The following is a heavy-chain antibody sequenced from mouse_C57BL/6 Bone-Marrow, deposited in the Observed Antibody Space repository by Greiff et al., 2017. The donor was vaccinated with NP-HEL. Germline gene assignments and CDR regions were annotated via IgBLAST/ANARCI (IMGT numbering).Heavy chain of an antibody. CDR3: ATPYSNYWYFDV. V-gene: IGHV2-2*01. CDR1: GFSLTSYS. J-gene: IGHJ1*03. Sequence: VQLQQSGPGLVQPSQSLSITCTASGFSLTSYSVHWVRQSPGKGLEWLGVIWSGGSTDYYAAFISRLSISKDNSTSQVFFIMNSLQADDTAIYYCATPYSNYWYFDVWGTGTTVTVSS. CDR2: IWSGGST. D-gene: IGHD2-5*01.